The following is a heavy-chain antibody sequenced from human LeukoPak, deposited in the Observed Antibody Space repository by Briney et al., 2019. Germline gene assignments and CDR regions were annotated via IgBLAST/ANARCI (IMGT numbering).Heavy chain of an antibody. D-gene: IGHD4-23*01. CDR2: ITGSDSST. Sequence: GGSLRLSCAASGFPFSTYAMTWVRQAPGKGLEWVSGITGSDSSTYYADSVRGRFTISRDNSMNTVFLQMSSLRADDTAIYYCARGATPYDYGGNSVYWGQGTLVTVSS. CDR3: ARGATPYDYGGNSVY. CDR1: GFPFSTYA. V-gene: IGHV3-23*01. J-gene: IGHJ4*02.